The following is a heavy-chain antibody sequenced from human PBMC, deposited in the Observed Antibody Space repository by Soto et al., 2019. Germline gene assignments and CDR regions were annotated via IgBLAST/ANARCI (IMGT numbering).Heavy chain of an antibody. J-gene: IGHJ4*02. V-gene: IGHV3-74*01. CDR3: ARGSRSSADFDY. CDR2: INSDGSST. Sequence: EVQLVESGGGLVQPGGSLRLSCAAYGFTFSSYWMHWVRQAPGKGLVWVSRINSDGSSTSYADSVKGRFTISRDNAKNTLYLQMNSLRAEDTAVYYCARGSRSSADFDYWGQGTLVTVSS. D-gene: IGHD6-25*01. CDR1: GFTFSSYW.